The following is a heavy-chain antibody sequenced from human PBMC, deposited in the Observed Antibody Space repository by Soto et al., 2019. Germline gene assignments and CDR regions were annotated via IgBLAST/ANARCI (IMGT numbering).Heavy chain of an antibody. CDR3: AREGRYYDSSGYYFFVDY. D-gene: IGHD3-22*01. Sequence: GASVKVSCKASGYTFTSYAMNWVRQAPGQGLDWMGWINTNTGNPTFAQGFTGRFVFSLDTSVSTAYLQICSLKAEDTAVYYFAREGRYYDSSGYYFFVDYWGQGTLVTVSS. CDR1: GYTFTSYA. V-gene: IGHV7-4-1*01. J-gene: IGHJ4*02. CDR2: INTNTGNP.